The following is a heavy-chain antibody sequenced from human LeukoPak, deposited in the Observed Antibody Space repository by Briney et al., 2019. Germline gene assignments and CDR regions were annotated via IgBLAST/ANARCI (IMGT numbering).Heavy chain of an antibody. V-gene: IGHV4-38-2*01. CDR2: IFYNGDT. J-gene: IGHJ6*03. CDR1: GYSISSGYY. Sequence: SETLSLTCAVSGYSISSGYYWGWIRQPPGKGLEWIGSIFYNGDTYYNPSLKSRVTISVDASEMQFSLKLTSVTDADTAVYYCGRAQRGNYYYYYMDVWGKGTTVTVSS. CDR3: GRAQRGNYYYYYMDV.